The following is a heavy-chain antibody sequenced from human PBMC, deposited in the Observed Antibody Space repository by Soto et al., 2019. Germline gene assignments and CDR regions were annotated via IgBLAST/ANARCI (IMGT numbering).Heavy chain of an antibody. D-gene: IGHD3-22*01. CDR3: ARPDVTYYYDSSGYYSHPFDY. V-gene: IGHV1-69*13. J-gene: IGHJ4*02. CDR1: GGTFSSYA. Sequence: SVKVSCKASGGTFSSYAISWVRQAPGQGLEWMGGIIPIFGTANYAQKFQGRVTITADESTSTAYMELSSLRSEDTAVYYCARPDVTYYYDSSGYYSHPFDYWGQGTLVTVSS. CDR2: IIPIFGTA.